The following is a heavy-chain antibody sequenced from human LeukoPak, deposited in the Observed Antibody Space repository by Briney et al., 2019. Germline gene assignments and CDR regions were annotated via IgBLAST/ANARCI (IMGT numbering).Heavy chain of an antibody. CDR3: ARETHCGGDCYPGL. CDR1: GGSISRYY. J-gene: IGHJ4*02. V-gene: IGHV4-59*01. Sequence: SETLSLTCTVSGGSISRYYWSWIRQPPGKGLEWIGYIYYSGSTKYNPSLKSRVTISLDTSKNQFSLKLNSVTAADTAVYYCARETHCGGDCYPGLWGQGTLVTVSS. D-gene: IGHD2-21*02. CDR2: IYYSGST.